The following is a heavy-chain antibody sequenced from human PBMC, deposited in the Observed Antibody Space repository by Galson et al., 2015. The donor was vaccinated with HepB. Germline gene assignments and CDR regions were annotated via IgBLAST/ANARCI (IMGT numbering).Heavy chain of an antibody. Sequence: CAISGDSVSSNSAAWNWIRQSQSRGLEWLGRTYYRSKWYNDYAVSVKSRITINPDTSKNQFSLQLNSVTPEDTAVYYCARDPKVGVDAFDIWGQGTMVTVSS. CDR1: GDSVSSNSAA. J-gene: IGHJ3*02. CDR2: TYYRSKWYN. V-gene: IGHV6-1*01. D-gene: IGHD1-26*01. CDR3: ARDPKVGVDAFDI.